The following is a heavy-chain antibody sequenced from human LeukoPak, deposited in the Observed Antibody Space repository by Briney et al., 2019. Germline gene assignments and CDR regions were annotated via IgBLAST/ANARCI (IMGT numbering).Heavy chain of an antibody. V-gene: IGHV1-2*02. Sequence: ASVKVSCKASGYTFTGYYMHWVRQAPGQGREWMGWINPNSGGTNYAQKFQGRVTMTRDTSISTAYMELSRLRSDDTAVYYCARDPGYCSGGSCSFDYWGQGTLVTVSS. CDR2: INPNSGGT. D-gene: IGHD2-15*01. CDR3: ARDPGYCSGGSCSFDY. CDR1: GYTFTGYY. J-gene: IGHJ4*02.